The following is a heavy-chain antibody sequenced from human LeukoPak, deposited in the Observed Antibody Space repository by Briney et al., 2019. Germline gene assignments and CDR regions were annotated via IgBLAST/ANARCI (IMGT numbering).Heavy chain of an antibody. CDR2: IGWNSGSI. V-gene: IGHV3-9*01. J-gene: IGHJ4*02. Sequence: PGGSLRLSCAASGFTFADYAMHWVRQAPGKGLEWDSGIGWNSGSISYADSVKGLLTISRDNAKNSLYLQMNRLRAEGTALYYCAKVICISTSCPVDYWGQGTLVTVSS. D-gene: IGHD2-2*01. CDR1: GFTFADYA. CDR3: AKVICISTSCPVDY.